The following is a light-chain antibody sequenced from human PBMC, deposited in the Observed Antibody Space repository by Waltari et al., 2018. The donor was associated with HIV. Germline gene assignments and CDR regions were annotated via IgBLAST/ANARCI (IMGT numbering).Light chain of an antibody. V-gene: IGLV1-47*01. J-gene: IGLJ2*01. CDR3: AAWADSLSAVV. CDR2: RNN. Sequence: QSVLTQPPSASGTPGQRVTISCSGSSYNIGSYYVYWYQQLPGTAPQLLIYRNNQRPSGVRDRFSVSKSGTSASLAISGLRSEDEADYYCAAWADSLSAVVFGGGTKLTVL. CDR1: SYNIGSYY.